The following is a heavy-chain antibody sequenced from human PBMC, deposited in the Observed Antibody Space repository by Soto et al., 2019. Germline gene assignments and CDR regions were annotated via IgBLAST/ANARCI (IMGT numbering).Heavy chain of an antibody. J-gene: IGHJ3*02. CDR3: AKGKGGTGGAFDI. V-gene: IGHV3-23*01. CDR2: ISGSGGGT. Sequence: EVQVLESGGGLVQPGGSLRLSCAASEFTFSTYAMSWVRQAPGKGLEWVSGISGSGGGTYYADSVKGRFTISRDNSKNTLYLQMNSLRAEDTAVYYCAKGKGGTGGAFDIWGQGTMVTVSS. CDR1: EFTFSTYA. D-gene: IGHD2-8*02.